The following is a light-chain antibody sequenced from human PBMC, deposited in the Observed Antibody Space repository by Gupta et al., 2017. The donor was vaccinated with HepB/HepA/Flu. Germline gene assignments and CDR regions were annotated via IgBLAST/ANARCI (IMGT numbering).Light chain of an antibody. V-gene: IGKV1-33*01. Sequence: DIQMTQSPSSLSASVGDRVTITCQASQDISNFLNWYQQKPGKVPKFLIYDASNLATGVPSRFSGSGSGKDFTLTISSLQPEDIATYYCQQYDSVPLTFGGGTKVEIK. J-gene: IGKJ4*01. CDR2: DAS. CDR3: QQYDSVPLT. CDR1: QDISNF.